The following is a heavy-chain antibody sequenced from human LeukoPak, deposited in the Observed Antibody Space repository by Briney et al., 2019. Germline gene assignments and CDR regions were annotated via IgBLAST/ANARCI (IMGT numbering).Heavy chain of an antibody. Sequence: SETLSLTCTVSGGSISSYYWSWIRQPPGKGLEWIGYIYYSGSTNYNPSLKGRVTISVDTSKNQFSLKLSSVTAADTAVYYCARTSAAGFDYWGQGTLVTVSS. J-gene: IGHJ4*02. CDR2: IYYSGST. V-gene: IGHV4-59*08. D-gene: IGHD6-13*01. CDR3: ARTSAAGFDY. CDR1: GGSISSYY.